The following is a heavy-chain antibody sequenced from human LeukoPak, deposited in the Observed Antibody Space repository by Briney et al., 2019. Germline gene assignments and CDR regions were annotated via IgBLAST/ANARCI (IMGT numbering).Heavy chain of an antibody. CDR2: IYYSGST. CDR3: ARHGSGGSGSYYDMSTNFDY. CDR1: GGSISSYY. J-gene: IGHJ4*02. V-gene: IGHV4-59*08. D-gene: IGHD3-10*01. Sequence: SETLSLTRTVSGGSISSYYWSWIRQPPGKGLEWIGYIYYSGSTNYNPSLKSRVTISVDTSKNQFSLKLSSVTAADTAVYYCARHGSGGSGSYYDMSTNFDYWGQGTLVTVSS.